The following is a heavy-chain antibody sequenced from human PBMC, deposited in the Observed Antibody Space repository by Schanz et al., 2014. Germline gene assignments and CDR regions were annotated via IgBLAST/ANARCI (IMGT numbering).Heavy chain of an antibody. CDR3: TRSTLWSYDV. Sequence: QVQLQQWGAGLLKPSETLSLTCAVYGGSISSGVWWTWARQSPGKGLEWIGEIFHSGTTNYNPSLESRVTISVDKSKNQFSLILSSMTAADTAVYYCTRSTLWSYDVWGRGTMVIVSS. CDR2: IFHSGTT. CDR1: GGSISSGVW. J-gene: IGHJ3*01. V-gene: IGHV4-4*02. D-gene: IGHD2-21*01.